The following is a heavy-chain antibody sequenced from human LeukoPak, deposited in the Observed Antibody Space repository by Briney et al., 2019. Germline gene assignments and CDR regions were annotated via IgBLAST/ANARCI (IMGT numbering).Heavy chain of an antibody. CDR1: GYTFTSYD. Sequence: SVKVSCKASGYTFTSYDINWVRQAPGQGLEWMGGIIPIFGTANYAQKFQGRVTITTDESTSTAYMELSSLRSEDTAVYYCATHDYSNYVSAFTDMDVWGKGTTVTVSS. J-gene: IGHJ6*03. CDR2: IIPIFGTA. V-gene: IGHV1-69*05. D-gene: IGHD4-11*01. CDR3: ATHDYSNYVSAFTDMDV.